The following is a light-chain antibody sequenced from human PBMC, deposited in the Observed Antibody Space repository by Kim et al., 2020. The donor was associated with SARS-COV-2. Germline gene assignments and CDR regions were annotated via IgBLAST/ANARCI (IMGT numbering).Light chain of an antibody. J-gene: IGLJ2*01. CDR1: SSNIGTSS. V-gene: IGLV1-44*01. CDR3: AARDDTLNGHVV. Sequence: QSVLTQPPSASGTPGQRVTISCSGSSSNIGTSSVNWYQQLPGTAPKPLIYSDNQRPSGVPDRFSGSKSGTSASLAISGLQSEDEADYYCAARDDTLNGHVVFGGGTQLTVL. CDR2: SDN.